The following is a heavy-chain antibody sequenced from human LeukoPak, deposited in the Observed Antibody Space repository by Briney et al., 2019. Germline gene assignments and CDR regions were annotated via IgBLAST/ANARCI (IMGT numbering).Heavy chain of an antibody. J-gene: IGHJ4*02. CDR2: IYTSGST. CDR1: GGSISSYY. CDR3: AREIWSSGWWGFDY. D-gene: IGHD6-19*01. Sequence: SETLSLTCTVSGGSISSYYWSWIRQPAGKGLEWIGRIYTSGSTNYNLSLKSRVTMSVGTSKNQFSLKLSSVTAADTAVYYCAREIWSSGWWGFDYWGQRTLVTVSS. V-gene: IGHV4-4*07.